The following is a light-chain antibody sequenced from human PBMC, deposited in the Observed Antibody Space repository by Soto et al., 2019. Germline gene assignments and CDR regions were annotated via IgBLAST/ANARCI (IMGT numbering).Light chain of an antibody. CDR2: DAS. J-gene: IGKJ5*01. V-gene: IGKV3-20*01. CDR3: QEYGDSPPIT. CDR1: QSVRSGR. Sequence: EIVLTQSPDTLSLSPGERATLSCRAIQSVRSGRLAWYQQKPGQAPRLVIFDASNRASGIPVRFSGSGSGTDFTLTITRLEPEDFAVYYCQEYGDSPPITFGLGTRLEIK.